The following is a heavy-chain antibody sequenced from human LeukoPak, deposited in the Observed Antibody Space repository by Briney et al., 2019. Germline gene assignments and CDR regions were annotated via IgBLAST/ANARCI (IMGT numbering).Heavy chain of an antibody. CDR3: ARVLEAASFDY. CDR1: GFTFSSYS. V-gene: IGHV3-48*01. Sequence: PGGSLRLSCAASGFTFSSYSMNWVRQAPGKGLEWVSYISSSSSTIYYADSVKGRFTISRDNAKNSLYLQMNSLRAEDTAVYYCARVLEAASFDYWGQGILVTVSS. D-gene: IGHD6-25*01. J-gene: IGHJ4*02. CDR2: ISSSSSTI.